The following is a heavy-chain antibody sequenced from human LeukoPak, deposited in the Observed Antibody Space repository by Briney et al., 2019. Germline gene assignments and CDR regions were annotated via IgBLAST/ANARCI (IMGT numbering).Heavy chain of an antibody. CDR2: IYYSGST. CDR1: GGSISSSSYY. V-gene: IGHV4-39*01. J-gene: IGHJ4*02. Sequence: SETLSLTCTVSGGSISSSSYYWGWIRQPPGKGLEWIGSIYYSGSTYYNPSLKSRVTISVDTSKNQFSLKLSSVTAADTAVYYCARSYSSSWYGRGFYFDYWGQGTLVTVSS. CDR3: ARSYSSSWYGRGFYFDY. D-gene: IGHD6-13*01.